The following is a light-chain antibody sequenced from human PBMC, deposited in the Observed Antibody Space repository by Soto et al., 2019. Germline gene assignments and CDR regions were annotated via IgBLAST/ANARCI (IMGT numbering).Light chain of an antibody. CDR1: QTISHC. V-gene: IGKV1-5*03. CDR3: HQYNSYPT. CDR2: KAS. Sequence: DIHMTQCPSSLSASVGDRVIITCVASQTISHCLAWYPQKPTKAPTFLLYKASSLQSAVPSRFSGSGSGTEFTPTLSRLPRDAFATYYRHQYNSYPTLGQGTKVDIK. J-gene: IGKJ1*01.